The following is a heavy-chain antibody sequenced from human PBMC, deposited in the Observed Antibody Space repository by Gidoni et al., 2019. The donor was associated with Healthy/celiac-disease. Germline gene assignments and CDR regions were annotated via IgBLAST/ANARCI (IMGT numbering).Heavy chain of an antibody. D-gene: IGHD3-10*01. CDR1: GYSFTSYD. J-gene: IGHJ5*02. CDR3: ARRMVRGVGWFDP. Sequence: QVQLVHSGAEVKKPGASVKVSCKAPGYSFTSYDINWVRQATGQGLEVMGWMNTNSGNTGYAQKFQGRVTMTRNTSISTAYMELSSLRSEDTAVYYCARRMVRGVGWFDPWGQGTLVTVSS. CDR2: MNTNSGNT. V-gene: IGHV1-8*01.